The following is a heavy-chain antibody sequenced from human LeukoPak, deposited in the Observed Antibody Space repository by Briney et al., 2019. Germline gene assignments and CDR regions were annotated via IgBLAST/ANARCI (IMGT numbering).Heavy chain of an antibody. Sequence: SETLSLTCTVSGGSVTYTNYYWGWIRQPPGKGLEWIGYIYYSGSTNYNPSLKSRVTISVDTSKNQFSLKLSSVTAADTAVYYCASYYGDYTLGYYYYYGMDVWGQGTTVTVSS. J-gene: IGHJ6*02. CDR2: IYYSGST. CDR1: GGSVTYTNYY. CDR3: ASYYGDYTLGYYYYYGMDV. D-gene: IGHD4-17*01. V-gene: IGHV4-61*01.